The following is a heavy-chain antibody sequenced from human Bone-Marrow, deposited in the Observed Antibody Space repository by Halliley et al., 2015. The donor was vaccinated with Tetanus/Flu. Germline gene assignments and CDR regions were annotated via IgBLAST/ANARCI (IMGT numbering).Heavy chain of an antibody. Sequence: GFIYYSGTTNFTPSLRSCVSMSVDTSKNQFSLKLMSVAVADTAVYYCARDSSWLVLPNVMDVWGLGTSVTVSS. CDR2: IYYSGTT. V-gene: IGHV4-59*01. J-gene: IGHJ6*02. CDR3: ARDSSWLVLPNVMDV. D-gene: IGHD2-2*01.